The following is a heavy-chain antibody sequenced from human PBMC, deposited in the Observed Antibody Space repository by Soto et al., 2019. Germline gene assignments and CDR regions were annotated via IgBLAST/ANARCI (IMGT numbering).Heavy chain of an antibody. J-gene: IGHJ4*02. V-gene: IGHV1-18*04. CDR2: ISAHNGNT. D-gene: IGHD1-1*01. CDR3: ARGRYGDY. CDR1: GYAFTGYY. Sequence: ASVKVSCKASGYAFTGYYMHWVRQAPGQGLEWMGWISAHNGNTNYAQKLQGRVTVTRDTSTSTAYMELRSLRYDDTAVYYCARGRYGDYWGQGALVTVSS.